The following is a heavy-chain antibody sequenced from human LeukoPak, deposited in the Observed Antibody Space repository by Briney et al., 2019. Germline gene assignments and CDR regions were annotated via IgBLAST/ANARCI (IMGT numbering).Heavy chain of an antibody. CDR1: GFSFNEYT. D-gene: IGHD3-16*02. CDR2: ISWDGGSR. V-gene: IGHV3-43*01. J-gene: IGHJ1*01. CDR3: AKELEICCYRFYFLH. Sequence: GGSLRLSCAASGFSFNEYTLHWVRQAPGKGLEWVSLISWDGGSRDYADPLKGRFTISRDNSKNSLYLQRNSLRTEDIVLYYYAKELEICCYRFYFLHWGESTLVTVSS.